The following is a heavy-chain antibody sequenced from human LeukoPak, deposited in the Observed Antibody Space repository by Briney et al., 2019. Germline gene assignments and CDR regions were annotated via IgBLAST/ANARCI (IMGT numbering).Heavy chain of an antibody. CDR1: GYSFTSYW. Sequence: GESLKISCKGSGYSFTSYWIGWVRQMPGEGLEWMGIIYPGDSDTRYSPSFQGQVTISADKSISTAYLQWSSLKASDTAMYYCARHPGGEAAIGFAFDIWGQGTMVTVSS. J-gene: IGHJ3*02. D-gene: IGHD5-18*01. CDR3: ARHPGGEAAIGFAFDI. V-gene: IGHV5-51*01. CDR2: IYPGDSDT.